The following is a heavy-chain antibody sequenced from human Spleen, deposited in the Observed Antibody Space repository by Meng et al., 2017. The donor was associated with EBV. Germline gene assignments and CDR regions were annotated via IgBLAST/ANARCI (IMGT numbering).Heavy chain of an antibody. CDR2: IYFSGST. J-gene: IGHJ4*02. V-gene: IGHV4-30-4*01. D-gene: IGHD1-14*01. CDR1: GDSISGGGNY. CDR3: AGRDHAPLY. Sequence: VERQWSGPGLVKPSQTLSLTCAVSGDSISGGGNYWSWIRQPPGKGLEWLGYIYFSGSTYYNPSLRSRITISLDTSDNHFSLKLTSVTAADTAVYYCAGRDHAPLYWGQGALVTVSS.